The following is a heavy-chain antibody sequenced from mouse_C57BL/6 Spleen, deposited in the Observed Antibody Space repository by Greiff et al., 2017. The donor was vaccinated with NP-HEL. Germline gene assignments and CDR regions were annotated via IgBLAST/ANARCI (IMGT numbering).Heavy chain of an antibody. CDR3: ARGSPFAY. Sequence: QVQLQQSGAELVKPGASVKLPCKAFGYTFTSYWMHWVKQRPGRGLEWMGRIDPNSGGTKNNEKFKRKATMTVDKHSSTACMKLSGLTSEDSAVYCCARGSPFAYWGQGTLVTVSA. J-gene: IGHJ3*01. V-gene: IGHV1-72*01. CDR1: GYTFTSYW. CDR2: IDPNSGGT.